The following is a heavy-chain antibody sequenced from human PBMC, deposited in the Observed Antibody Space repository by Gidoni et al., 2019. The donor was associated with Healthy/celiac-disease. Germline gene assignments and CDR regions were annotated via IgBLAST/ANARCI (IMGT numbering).Heavy chain of an antibody. Sequence: QVQLQQWGAGLLKPSETLSLTCAVYGGSFSGYYWGWIRQPPGKGLEWLGEINHSGSTNYNPSLKSRVTISVDTSKNQFSLKLSSVTAADTAVYYCARDGFWSGYYRFDYWGQGTLVTVSS. CDR1: GGSFSGYY. CDR3: ARDGFWSGYYRFDY. CDR2: INHSGST. D-gene: IGHD3-3*01. V-gene: IGHV4-34*01. J-gene: IGHJ4*02.